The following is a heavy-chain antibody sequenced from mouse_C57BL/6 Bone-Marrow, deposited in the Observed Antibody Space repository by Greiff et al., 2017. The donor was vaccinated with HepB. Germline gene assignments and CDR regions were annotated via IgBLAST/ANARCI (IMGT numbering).Heavy chain of an antibody. CDR2: IYPGDGDT. V-gene: IGHV1-82*01. CDR3: ARNGYYWYFDV. D-gene: IGHD2-2*01. J-gene: IGHJ1*03. Sequence: QVQLQQSGPELVKPGASVKISCKASGYAFSSSWMNWVKQRPGKGLEWIGRIYPGDGDTNYNGKFKGKATLTADKSSSTAYMQLSSLISEDSAVYFCARNGYYWYFDVWGTGTTVTVSS. CDR1: GYAFSSSW.